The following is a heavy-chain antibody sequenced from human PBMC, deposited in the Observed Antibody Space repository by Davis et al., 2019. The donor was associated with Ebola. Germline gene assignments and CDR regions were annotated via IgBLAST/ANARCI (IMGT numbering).Heavy chain of an antibody. D-gene: IGHD3-10*01. CDR1: GYTFTSYG. J-gene: IGHJ5*02. CDR3: ARQITMVQTLSWFDP. V-gene: IGHV1-18*01. CDR2: ISAYNGNT. Sequence: VKVSCKASGYTFTSYGISWVRQAPGQGLEWMGWISAYNGNTNYAQKLQGRVTMTTDTSTSTAYMELRSLRSDDTAVYYCARQITMVQTLSWFDPWGQGTLVTVSS.